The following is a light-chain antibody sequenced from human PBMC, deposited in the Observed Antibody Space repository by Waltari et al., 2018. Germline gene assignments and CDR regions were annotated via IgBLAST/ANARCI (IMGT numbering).Light chain of an antibody. V-gene: IGKV1-39*01. CDR3: QHSYSTPPFT. Sequence: DIQMTQSPSSLSASVGARVTISCRASQTISIYLNWFQQKPGKAPKPLIYAASSLQSGVPSRLGGSGSGTDFTLTISSLQPEDFATYYCQHSYSTPPFTFGPGTKVDIK. J-gene: IGKJ3*01. CDR2: AAS. CDR1: QTISIY.